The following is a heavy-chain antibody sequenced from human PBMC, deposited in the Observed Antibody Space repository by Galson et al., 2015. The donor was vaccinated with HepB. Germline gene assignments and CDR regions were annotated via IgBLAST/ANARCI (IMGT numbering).Heavy chain of an antibody. V-gene: IGHV3-48*02. D-gene: IGHD3-9*01. CDR1: GFSISNYN. Sequence: SLRLSCAASGFSISNYNMNWVRQAPGKGLEWVAYIDIHSGNIQYADSVKGRFTISRDNGQNSLYLQLNSLRDEDTAVYHCGRDHDWAFDCRGQGTLVTVSS. CDR3: GRDHDWAFDC. J-gene: IGHJ4*02. CDR2: IDIHSGNI.